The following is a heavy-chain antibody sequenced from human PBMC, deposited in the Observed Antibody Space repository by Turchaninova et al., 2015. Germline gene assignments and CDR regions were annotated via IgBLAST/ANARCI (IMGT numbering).Heavy chain of an antibody. CDR1: GYTFTNYG. V-gene: IGHV1-18*04. D-gene: IGHD3-22*01. Sequence: QVQLVQSGAGVKKFGAQVKVPCKASGYTFTNYGIIWVRQAPGQGLEWMGWISAYNGNTNYAQKLRGRVTMTTDTSTSTAYMELRSLRSDDTAVYYCARDSGKWLSPLQFDYWGQGTLVTVSS. CDR3: ARDSGKWLSPLQFDY. CDR2: ISAYNGNT. J-gene: IGHJ4*02.